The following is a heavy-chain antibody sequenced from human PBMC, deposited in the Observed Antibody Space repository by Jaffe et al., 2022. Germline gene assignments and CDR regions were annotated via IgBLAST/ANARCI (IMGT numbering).Heavy chain of an antibody. CDR1: GFTFSSYG. D-gene: IGHD2-2*01. V-gene: IGHV3-30*02. CDR3: AKDLPILDIVVVPAARDAFDI. CDR2: IRYDGSNK. J-gene: IGHJ3*02. Sequence: QVQLVESGGGVVQPGGSLRLSCAASGFTFSSYGMHWVRQAPGKGLEWVAFIRYDGSNKYYADSVKGRFTISRDNSKNTLYLQMNSLRAEDTAVYYCAKDLPILDIVVVPAARDAFDIWGQGTMVTVSS.